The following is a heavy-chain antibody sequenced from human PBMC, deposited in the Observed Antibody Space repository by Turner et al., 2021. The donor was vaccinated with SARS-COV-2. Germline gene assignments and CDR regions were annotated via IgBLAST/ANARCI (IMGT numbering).Heavy chain of an antibody. J-gene: IGHJ6*02. V-gene: IGHV4-39*01. CDR3: ARLMDTAMDYYGTDV. D-gene: IGHD5-18*01. CDR2: IYYSGSA. Sequence: QLQLQESRPGLVKPSETLSLTCTVSGGSISSSSYYWGWIRQPPGKGLEWIGNIYYSGSAYYNPALKSRVTISVDPSKNQFSLKLTSVTAADTAVYYCARLMDTAMDYYGTDVWGQGTTVTVSS. CDR1: GGSISSSSYY.